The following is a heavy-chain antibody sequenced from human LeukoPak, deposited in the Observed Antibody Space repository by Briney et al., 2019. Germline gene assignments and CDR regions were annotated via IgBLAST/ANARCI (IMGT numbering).Heavy chain of an antibody. CDR3: ARGLTQIPRLATGLGH. V-gene: IGHV3-33*01. Sequence: GRSLRLSCAASGFSFSSYAMHWVRQAPGKGLEWVGVIWYDGGNKYYADSVKGRFTISRDNSKNTLYLEMNSLRAEDTAVYYCARGLTQIPRLATGLGHWGQGTLVTVSS. J-gene: IGHJ4*02. CDR1: GFSFSSYA. D-gene: IGHD2-21*02. CDR2: IWYDGGNK.